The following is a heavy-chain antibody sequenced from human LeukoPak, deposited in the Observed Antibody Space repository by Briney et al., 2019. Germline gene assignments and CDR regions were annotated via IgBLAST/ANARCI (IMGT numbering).Heavy chain of an antibody. D-gene: IGHD3-22*01. V-gene: IGHV3-21*01. Sequence: GGSLRLSCAGSGFIFRNYGMHWVRQAPGKGLEWVSSISSSSSFIYYADSVKGRFTISRDNAKNSLYLQMNSLRAEDTAVYYCARDWGYYDSRDPDAFDIWGQGTMVTVSS. CDR2: ISSSSSFI. CDR1: GFIFRNYG. J-gene: IGHJ3*02. CDR3: ARDWGYYDSRDPDAFDI.